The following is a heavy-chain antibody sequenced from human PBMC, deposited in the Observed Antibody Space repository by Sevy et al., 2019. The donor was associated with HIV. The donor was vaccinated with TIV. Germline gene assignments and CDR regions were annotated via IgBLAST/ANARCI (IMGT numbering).Heavy chain of an antibody. CDR1: GFTVNSNY. D-gene: IGHD5-18*01. CDR3: ARGKSGYGYALNY. J-gene: IGHJ4*02. CDR2: IHSDDTT. Sequence: GGSLRLSCAASGFTVNSNYMTWVRQAPGKGLEGVSVIHSDDTTYHADSVKDRFTISRDNVKNTLYLHMNSLRAEDTAVYYCARGKSGYGYALNYWGQGTLVTVSS. V-gene: IGHV3-66*01.